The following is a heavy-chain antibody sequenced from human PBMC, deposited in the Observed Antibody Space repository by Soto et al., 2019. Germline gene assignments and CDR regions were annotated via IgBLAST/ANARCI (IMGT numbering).Heavy chain of an antibody. CDR1: RYTFTSYG. J-gene: IGHJ3*02. V-gene: IGHV1-18*04. CDR3: ARYSTTCRRCAYSGSCSDAFDI. Sequence: AAVTDSCLASRYTFTSYGFVGVRQPPGRGREWVGRISTYNGDTRYIQSFQGRVTMTTDTSTNTGYMELRSLRSDDTAVYFCARYSTTCRRCAYSGSCSDAFDIWGQGTMVTVSS. D-gene: IGHD1-26*01. CDR2: ISTYNGDT.